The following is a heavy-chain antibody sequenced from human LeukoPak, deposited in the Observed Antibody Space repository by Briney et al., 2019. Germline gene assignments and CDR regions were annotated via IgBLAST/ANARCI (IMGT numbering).Heavy chain of an antibody. CDR2: ISYDGANK. CDR3: AKRASGSGTSLYYFDY. J-gene: IGHJ4*02. Sequence: GGSLRLSCAASGFAFTNYAMNWVRQAPGKGLEWVAVISYDGANKYYADSVKGRLAISKDISNNTLYLQMKSLRAEDTAVYYCAKRASGSGTSLYYFDYWGQGSLVTVSS. D-gene: IGHD3-10*01. V-gene: IGHV3-30-3*02. CDR1: GFAFTNYA.